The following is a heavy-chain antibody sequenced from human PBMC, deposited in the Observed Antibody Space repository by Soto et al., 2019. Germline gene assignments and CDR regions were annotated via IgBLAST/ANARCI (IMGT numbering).Heavy chain of an antibody. CDR1: GGSMSSYY. CDR2: IYYTGTT. Sequence: SETLSLTCIVSGGSMSSYYWGWFRQPPGKGLEWIGYIYYTGTTTYHPSLKSRVTISIDTSRNQFSLKLNSVTAADTAVYYCATLGGYYQAFDQWGQGSLVTVS. CDR3: ATLGGYYQAFDQ. D-gene: IGHD2-21*02. V-gene: IGHV4-59*08. J-gene: IGHJ4*02.